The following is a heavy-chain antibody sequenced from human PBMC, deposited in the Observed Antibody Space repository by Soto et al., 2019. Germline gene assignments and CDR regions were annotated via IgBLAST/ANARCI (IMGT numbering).Heavy chain of an antibody. V-gene: IGHV5-51*01. J-gene: IGHJ6*02. CDR1: ENSFTNYW. CDR3: ATLEATTNYFYFGMDV. CDR2: IYPGDSNT. D-gene: IGHD1-1*01. Sequence: GESLKISFKGSENSFTNYWIAWVRQMPGKGLEWMGIIYPGDSNTRYSPSFQGQVTISADKSISTAYLQWSSLKASDTAMYYCATLEATTNYFYFGMDVWGQGTTVTVSS.